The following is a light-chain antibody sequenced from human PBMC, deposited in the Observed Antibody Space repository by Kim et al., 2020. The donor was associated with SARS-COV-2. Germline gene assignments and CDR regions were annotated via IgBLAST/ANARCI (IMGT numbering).Light chain of an antibody. V-gene: IGLV3-25*03. Sequence: VSPGQTARITCSGDALPTQYAYWYQQKPGQAPVLVIYKDSERPSGIPERFSGSSSGTTVTLTISGVQAEDEADYYCQSADSSGTWVFGGGTQLTVL. CDR1: ALPTQY. CDR3: QSADSSGTWV. CDR2: KDS. J-gene: IGLJ3*02.